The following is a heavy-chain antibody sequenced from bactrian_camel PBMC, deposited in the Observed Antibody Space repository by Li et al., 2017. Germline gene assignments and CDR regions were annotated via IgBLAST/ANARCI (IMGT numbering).Heavy chain of an antibody. CDR2: IDSDGST. CDR3: AADRNRCRRVARFGY. D-gene: IGHD1*01. Sequence: HVQLVESGGGSVQAGGSLRLSCAASGYTYSSVCMGWFRQAPGKEREGLAAIDSDGSTDYAESVKGRFTISKDNTKNTLYLQMNDLKPEDTAMYYCAADRNRCRRVARFGYWGQGTQVTVS. CDR1: GYTYSSVC. J-gene: IGHJ6*01. V-gene: IGHV3S53*01.